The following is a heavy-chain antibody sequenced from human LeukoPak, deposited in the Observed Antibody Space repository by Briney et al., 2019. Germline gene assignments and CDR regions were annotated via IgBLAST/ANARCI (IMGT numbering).Heavy chain of an antibody. V-gene: IGHV1-2*02. J-gene: IGHJ4*02. CDR2: INPNSGGT. D-gene: IGHD5-18*01. CDR1: GYTFTGYY. Sequence: ASVKVSCKASGYTFTGYYMHWVRQAPGQGLEWMGWINPNSGGTNYAQKFQGRVTMTRDTSISTAYMELSRLRSDDTAVYYCARDRGYSYGFYFFYWGQETLVTVSS. CDR3: ARDRGYSYGFYFFY.